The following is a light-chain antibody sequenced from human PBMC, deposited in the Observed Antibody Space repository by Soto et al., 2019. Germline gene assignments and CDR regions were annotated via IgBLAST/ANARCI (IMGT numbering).Light chain of an antibody. CDR3: SSYAGSNNFV. Sequence: QSALTQPPSASASPGQSVTISCTGTSSDIGDYNYVSWYQQHPGKAPKLMIYEVSKRPSGVPDRFSGSKSGNTASLTVSGLQAEDEADYYCSSYAGSNNFVFGTGTKLTVL. CDR2: EVS. V-gene: IGLV2-8*01. J-gene: IGLJ1*01. CDR1: SSDIGDYNY.